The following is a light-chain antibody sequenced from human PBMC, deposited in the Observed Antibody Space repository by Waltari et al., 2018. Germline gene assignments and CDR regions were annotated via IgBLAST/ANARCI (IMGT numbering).Light chain of an antibody. CDR2: AAT. J-gene: IGKJ2*03. V-gene: IGKV1-17*01. CDR1: QGISSY. Sequence: DIQMTQSPSSLSASVEDTVTITCRASQGISSYLNWFQQKPGKAPKLLIYAATTLQSGVPSRFSGSGSGTEFTLTISSLQPEDFAAYYCLQHSSYPYSFGQGTKVEIK. CDR3: LQHSSYPYS.